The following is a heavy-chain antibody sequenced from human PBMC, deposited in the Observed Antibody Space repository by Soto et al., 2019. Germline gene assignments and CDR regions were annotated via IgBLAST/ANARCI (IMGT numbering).Heavy chain of an antibody. J-gene: IGHJ4*02. V-gene: IGHV1-46*01. CDR1: GYTFTGYA. Sequence: GASVKVSCKASGYTFTGYAMHWVRQAPGQGLEWMGIINPSGGATTYAQNFQGRVTMTRDTSMSTVYMELSSLRSEDTAVYYCARGEWELLAHFDYWGQGTLVTVSS. D-gene: IGHD1-26*01. CDR2: INPSGGAT. CDR3: ARGEWELLAHFDY.